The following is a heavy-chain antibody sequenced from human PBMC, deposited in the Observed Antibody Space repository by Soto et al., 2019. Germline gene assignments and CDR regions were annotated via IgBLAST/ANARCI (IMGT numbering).Heavy chain of an antibody. J-gene: IGHJ4*02. CDR2: ICNDGSNK. D-gene: IGHD6-13*01. CDR1: GFTFSSYG. V-gene: IGHV3-33*01. Sequence: GGSLRLSCAASGFTFSSYGMHWVRQAPGKGLEWVVVICNDGSNKYYADSVKGRFTISRDNSKNTLYLQMNSLRAEDAAVYVCEREKGGAAAGGLDYWGQGTLVTVSS. CDR3: EREKGGAAAGGLDY.